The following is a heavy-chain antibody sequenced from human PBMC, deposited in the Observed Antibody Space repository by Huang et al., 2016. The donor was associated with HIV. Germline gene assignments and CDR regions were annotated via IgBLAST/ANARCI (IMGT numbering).Heavy chain of an antibody. J-gene: IGHJ5*02. CDR3: ARGMVRGVTLNWFDP. CDR1: GFTVRRNY. V-gene: IGHV3-53*02. D-gene: IGHD3-10*01. CDR2: IYSGGST. Sequence: EVQLVETGGGLIQPGGSLRLSCAASGFTVRRNYMSWFRQAPGKGLEWVAVIYSGGSTYYEDSVKGRFTISRDNSKNTLYLQMNSLRAEDTAVYYCARGMVRGVTLNWFDPWGQGTLVTVSS.